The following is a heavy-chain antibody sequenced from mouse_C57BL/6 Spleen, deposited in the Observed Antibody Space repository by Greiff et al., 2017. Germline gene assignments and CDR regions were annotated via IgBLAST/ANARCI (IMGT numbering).Heavy chain of an antibody. CDR3: ARWGTTVVADY. Sequence: QVQLQQPGAELVKPGASVKLSCKASGYTFTSYWMHWVKPRPGQGLEWIGMIHPNSGSTNYNEKFKSKATLTVDKSSSTAYMQLSSLTSEDSAVYYCARWGTTVVADYWGQGTTLTVSS. CDR2: IHPNSGST. D-gene: IGHD1-1*01. J-gene: IGHJ2*01. V-gene: IGHV1-64*01. CDR1: GYTFTSYW.